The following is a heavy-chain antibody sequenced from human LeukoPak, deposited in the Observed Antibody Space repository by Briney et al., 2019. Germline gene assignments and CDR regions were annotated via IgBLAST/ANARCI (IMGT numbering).Heavy chain of an antibody. CDR2: IYYSGST. J-gene: IGHJ4*02. V-gene: IGHV4-59*01. CDR1: GGSISSYY. Sequence: SKTLSLTCTVSGGSISSYYWSWIRQPPGKGLEWIGYIYYSGSTNYNPSLKSRVTISVDTSKNQFSLKLSSVTAADTAVYYCARVSWGSYYFDYWGQGTLVTVSS. D-gene: IGHD7-27*01. CDR3: ARVSWGSYYFDY.